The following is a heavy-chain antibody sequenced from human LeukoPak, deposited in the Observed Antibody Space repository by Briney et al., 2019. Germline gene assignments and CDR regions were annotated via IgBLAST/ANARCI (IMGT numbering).Heavy chain of an antibody. J-gene: IGHJ4*02. D-gene: IGHD3-10*01. V-gene: IGHV3-30*18. CDR2: ISYDGSNK. CDR1: GFTFSSYG. CDR3: AKDLTMVRGYGFDY. Sequence: PGRSLRLSWAASGFTFSSYGMHWVRQAPGKGLEWVAVISYDGSNKYYADSVKGRFTISRDNSKNTLYLQMNSLRAEDTAVYYCAKDLTMVRGYGFDYWGQGTLVTVSS.